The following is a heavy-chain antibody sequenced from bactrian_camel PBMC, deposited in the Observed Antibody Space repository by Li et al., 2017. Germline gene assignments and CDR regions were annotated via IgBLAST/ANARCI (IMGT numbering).Heavy chain of an antibody. V-gene: IGHV3S53*01. D-gene: IGHD4*01. CDR2: FDSDGST. Sequence: VQLVESGGGSVQAGGSLRLSCTASPSIHDVNVMGWFRQAPGKGREGVAGFDSDGSTSFADSVKGRFTISKDNAKNTLYLQMNSLKPQDTGMYYCAADPRRYSSDYASRPSQGDFRYWGQGTQVTVS. CDR3: AADPRRYSSDYASRPSQGDFRY. J-gene: IGHJ6*01. CDR1: PSIHDVNV.